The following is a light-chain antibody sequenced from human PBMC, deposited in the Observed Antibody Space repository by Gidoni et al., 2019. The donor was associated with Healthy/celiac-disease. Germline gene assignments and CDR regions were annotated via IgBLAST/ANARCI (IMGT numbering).Light chain of an antibody. V-gene: IGKV3-20*01. J-gene: IGKJ3*01. CDR1: QSVSSSY. CDR2: GAS. Sequence: EIGLTQSPGTLSLSPGERATLSCRASQSVSSSYLAWYQQKPGQAPRLLIYGASSRATGIPDRFSGSGSGTDFTLTISRLEPEDFAVYYCQQYGSSLFTFXPXTKVDIK. CDR3: QQYGSSLFT.